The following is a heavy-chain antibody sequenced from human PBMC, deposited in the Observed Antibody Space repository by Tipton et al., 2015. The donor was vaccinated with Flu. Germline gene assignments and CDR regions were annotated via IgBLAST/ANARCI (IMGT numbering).Heavy chain of an antibody. J-gene: IGHJ6*02. CDR3: ARDSRGGYCSGGSCQRYYGMDV. CDR2: IYSGGST. V-gene: IGHV3-53*01. CDR1: GFTVSSNY. D-gene: IGHD2-15*01. Sequence: QLVQSGGGVVQPGRSLRLSCAASGFTVSSNYMSWVRQAPGKGLEWVSVIYSGGSTYYADSVKGRFTISRDNSKNTLYLQMNSLRAEDTAVYYCARDSRGGYCSGGSCQRYYGMDVGGQGTTVTVSS.